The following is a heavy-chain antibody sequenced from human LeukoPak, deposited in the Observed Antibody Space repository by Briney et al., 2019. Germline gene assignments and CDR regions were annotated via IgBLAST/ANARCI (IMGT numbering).Heavy chain of an antibody. CDR2: IKRDGSDT. CDR3: ARDANYYDSRGENYFNY. D-gene: IGHD3-22*01. V-gene: IGHV3-7*01. J-gene: IGHJ4*02. CDR1: GFAFSSYW. Sequence: GGSLRLSCAASGFAFSSYWMSWVRQAPGKGLEWVANIKRDGSDTSYVDSVKGRFTISRDNDKNSLYLQLNSLTAEDTAVYYCARDANYYDSRGENYFNYWGQGTLVTVSS.